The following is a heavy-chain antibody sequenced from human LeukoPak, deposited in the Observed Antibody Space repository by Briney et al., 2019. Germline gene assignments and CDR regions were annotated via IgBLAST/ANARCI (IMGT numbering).Heavy chain of an antibody. V-gene: IGHV1-2*02. CDR3: GSDTVPAAIVNWFDG. D-gene: IGHD2-2*01. CDR2: INPNSGGT. CDR1: GYTFTGYY. Sequence: ASVKVSCKASGYTFTGYYMHWVRQAPGQGLEWMGWINPNSGGTNYAQKFQGRVTMTRDTSISTAYMELRSMRSDATAVYYCGSDTVPAAIVNWFDGWGQGIRVTVSS. J-gene: IGHJ5*01.